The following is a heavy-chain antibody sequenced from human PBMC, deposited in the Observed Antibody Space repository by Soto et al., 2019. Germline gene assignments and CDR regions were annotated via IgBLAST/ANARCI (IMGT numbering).Heavy chain of an antibody. Sequence: GGSLRLSCAASGFTFSDYYMSWIRQAPGKGLEWVSYISSSGSTIYYADSVKGRFTISRDNAKNSLYLQMNSLRAEDTAVYYCASCSSTSCYAPYYYYMDVWGKGTTVTVSS. CDR2: ISSSGSTI. D-gene: IGHD2-2*01. CDR3: ASCSSTSCYAPYYYYMDV. J-gene: IGHJ6*03. V-gene: IGHV3-11*01. CDR1: GFTFSDYY.